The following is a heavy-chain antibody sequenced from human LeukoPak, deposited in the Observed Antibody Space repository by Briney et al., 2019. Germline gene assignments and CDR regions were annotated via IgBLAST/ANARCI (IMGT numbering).Heavy chain of an antibody. CDR1: GYSISSGYY. D-gene: IGHD3-3*01. J-gene: IGHJ6*03. V-gene: IGHV4-38-2*02. CDR2: IYHSGST. Sequence: PSETLSLTCTVSGYSISSGYYWGWIRLPPGKGLEWIGSIYHSGSTYYNPSLKSRVTISVDTSKNQFSLKLSSVTAADTAVYYCARIRSGGGVVIIRSNYYYMDVWGKGTTVTVSS. CDR3: ARIRSGGGVVIIRSNYYYMDV.